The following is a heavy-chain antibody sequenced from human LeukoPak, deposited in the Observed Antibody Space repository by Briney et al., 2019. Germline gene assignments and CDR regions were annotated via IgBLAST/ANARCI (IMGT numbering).Heavy chain of an antibody. CDR2: IYHSGNT. CDR1: GYSISSGYY. V-gene: IGHV4-38-2*02. Sequence: PSETLSLTCTVSGYSISSGYYWGWIRQPPGKGLEWIGSIYHSGNTYYNPSLKSRVTISVDTSKNQFSLKLSSVTAADTAVYYCARVRDSGPRSNWFDPWGQGTLVTVSS. D-gene: IGHD6-19*01. J-gene: IGHJ5*02. CDR3: ARVRDSGPRSNWFDP.